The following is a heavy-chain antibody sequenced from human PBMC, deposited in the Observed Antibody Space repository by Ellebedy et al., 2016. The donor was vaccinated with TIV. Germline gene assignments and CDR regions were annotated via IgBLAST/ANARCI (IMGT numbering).Heavy chain of an antibody. V-gene: IGHV3-21*06. CDR2: IRSTGSDK. Sequence: GESLKISCAASGFTFSRYTVNWVRQSPGKGLEWVSSIRSTGSDKYYAESVKGRFTISRDNAQNTLFLQMNSLRVEDTAVYYCARGWSTPDSWGQGTLVIVSS. J-gene: IGHJ4*02. D-gene: IGHD2-15*01. CDR1: GFTFSRYT. CDR3: ARGWSTPDS.